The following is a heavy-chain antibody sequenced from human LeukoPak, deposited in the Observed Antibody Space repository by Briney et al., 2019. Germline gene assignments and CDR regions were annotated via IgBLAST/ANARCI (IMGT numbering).Heavy chain of an antibody. CDR1: GFTFSSYA. J-gene: IGHJ4*02. CDR3: AKDRRAGSYDY. V-gene: IGHV3-23*01. D-gene: IGHD3-10*01. Sequence: GGSLRLSCAASGFTFSSYAMSWVRQAPGKGLEWVSTISGGGGTPYYADSVKGRFTISRDNSKNTLYLQMNSLRAEDTAVYYCAKDRRAGSYDYWGQGTLVTVSS. CDR2: ISGGGGTP.